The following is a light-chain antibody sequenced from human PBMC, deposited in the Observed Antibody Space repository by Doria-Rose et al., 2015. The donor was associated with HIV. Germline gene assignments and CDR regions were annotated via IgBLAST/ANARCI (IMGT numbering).Light chain of an antibody. CDR3: QQYNSYSPST. J-gene: IGKJ1*01. CDR2: KAS. Sequence: DIRMTQSPSTLSSSVGDRVSIPCRASQTISGWLAWYQQKPGKAPKLLIYKASTLENGVPSRFSGSGSGTEFALTISSLQPDDFATYYCQQYNSYSPSTFGQGTKVEIK. V-gene: IGKV1-5*03. CDR1: QTISGW.